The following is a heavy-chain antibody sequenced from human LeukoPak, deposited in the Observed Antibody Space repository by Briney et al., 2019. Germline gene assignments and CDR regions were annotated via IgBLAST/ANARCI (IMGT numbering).Heavy chain of an antibody. CDR3: ARVGDYALHYYYYMDV. V-gene: IGHV3-48*03. Sequence: GGSLRLSCAASGFTFSSYEMNWVRQAPGKVLEWVSYISSSGSTIYYTDSVKGRFTISRDNAKNSLYLQMNSLRAEDTAVYYCARVGDYALHYYYYMDVWGKGTTVTVSS. D-gene: IGHD4-17*01. J-gene: IGHJ6*03. CDR2: ISSSGSTI. CDR1: GFTFSSYE.